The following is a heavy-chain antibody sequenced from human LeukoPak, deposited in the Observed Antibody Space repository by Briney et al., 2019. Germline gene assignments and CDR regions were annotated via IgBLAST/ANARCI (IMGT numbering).Heavy chain of an antibody. J-gene: IGHJ4*02. CDR2: ISGSGIST. V-gene: IGHV3-48*03. CDR3: ARVLPHSDPLDY. Sequence: GGSLRLSCAAAGFTFSDYGMNWVRQAPGKGLEWVSGISGSGISTYYADSVKGRFTISRDNAKNSLYLQMNSLRAEDTAVYYCARVLPHSDPLDYWGQGTLVTVSS. CDR1: GFTFSDYG. D-gene: IGHD2-15*01.